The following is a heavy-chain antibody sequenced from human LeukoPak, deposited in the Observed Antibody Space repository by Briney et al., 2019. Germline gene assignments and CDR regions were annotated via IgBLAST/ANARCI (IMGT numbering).Heavy chain of an antibody. CDR3: ATVTPNDSSGYYSYFDY. CDR2: FDPEDGET. D-gene: IGHD3-22*01. V-gene: IGHV1-24*01. J-gene: IGHJ4*02. CDR1: GYTLTELS. Sequence: GASVEVSCKVSGYTLTELSMHWVRQAPGKGLEWMGGFDPEDGETIYAQKFQGRVTMTEDTSTDTAYMELSSLRSEDTAVYYCATVTPNDSSGYYSYFDYWGQGTLVTVSS.